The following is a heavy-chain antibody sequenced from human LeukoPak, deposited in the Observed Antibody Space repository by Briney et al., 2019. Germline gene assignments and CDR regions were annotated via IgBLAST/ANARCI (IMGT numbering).Heavy chain of an antibody. V-gene: IGHV3-23*01. CDR3: ARYCTFRTCSGTKFDA. J-gene: IGHJ5*02. CDR1: GFTFSSYG. CDR2: ISGSGGST. D-gene: IGHD1-1*01. Sequence: GGSLRLSCAASGFTFSSYGMSWVRQAPGKGLEWVSAISGSGGSTYYADSVKGRFTISRDNSKNTRYLQMNSLRAEDTAVYYCARYCTFRTCSGTKFDAWGQGTLVTVSS.